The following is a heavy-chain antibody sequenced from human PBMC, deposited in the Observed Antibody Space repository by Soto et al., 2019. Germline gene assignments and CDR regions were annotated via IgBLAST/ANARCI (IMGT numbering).Heavy chain of an antibody. Sequence: GSLTLSLAAVGFNISISSMNLVRQAPGRGLEWVAYISDSGSNTLYADSVKGRFTVSRDTAKNSLYLQMSGLRDEDRAVYYCPRYYYASSGYDGMDVSRQGTTVTVPS. V-gene: IGHV3-48*02. CDR3: PRYYYASSGYDGMDV. D-gene: IGHD3-22*01. J-gene: IGHJ6*02. CDR2: ISDSGSNT. CDR1: GFNISISS.